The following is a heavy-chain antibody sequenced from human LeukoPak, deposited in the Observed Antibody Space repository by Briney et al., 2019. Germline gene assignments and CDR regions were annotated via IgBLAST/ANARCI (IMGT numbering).Heavy chain of an antibody. D-gene: IGHD2-2*01. Sequence: GGSLRLPCAASGFTFSSYSMNWVRQAPGKGLEWVSSISSSSYIYYADSVKGRFTVSRDNAKNSLYLQMNSLRAEDTAVYYCARALDSDIVVVPAVYIVWGQGTLVTVSS. CDR2: ISSSSYI. J-gene: IGHJ4*02. CDR1: GFTFSSYS. CDR3: ARALDSDIVVVPAVYIV. V-gene: IGHV3-21*01.